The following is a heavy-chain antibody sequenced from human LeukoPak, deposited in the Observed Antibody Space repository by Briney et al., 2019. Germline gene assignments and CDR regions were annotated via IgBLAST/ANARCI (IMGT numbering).Heavy chain of an antibody. V-gene: IGHV4-39*01. CDR1: GGSISSAGYY. J-gene: IGHJ6*02. CDR3: ARHPWPTAYYGMDV. CDR2: IYYSGSA. Sequence: SETLSLTCTVSGGSISSAGYYWAWIRQPPGKGLEWIGSIYYSGSAYYNPSLKSRVAISVDTSKSQFSLSLSSVTAADTAVYYCARHPWPTAYYGMDVWGQGTTVTVSS.